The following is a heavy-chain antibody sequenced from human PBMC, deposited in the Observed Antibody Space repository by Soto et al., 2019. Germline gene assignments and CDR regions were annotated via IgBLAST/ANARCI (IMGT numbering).Heavy chain of an antibody. D-gene: IGHD6-13*01. Sequence: GGSLRLSCAASGITLNYYGMNWVRQAPGKGLEWVAAMSYDGTKQYYVDSVKGRFTISRDNSRNTLFLQLNSLRDEDTAVYYCAKEYGSTWIDHWGQGTPVTVSS. J-gene: IGHJ4*02. CDR2: MSYDGTKQ. V-gene: IGHV3-30*18. CDR1: GITLNYYG. CDR3: AKEYGSTWIDH.